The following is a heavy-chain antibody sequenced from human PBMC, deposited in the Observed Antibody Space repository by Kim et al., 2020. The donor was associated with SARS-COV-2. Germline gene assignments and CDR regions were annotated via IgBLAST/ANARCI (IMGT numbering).Heavy chain of an antibody. CDR1: GGSISSSSYY. V-gene: IGHV4-39*01. CDR3: ARHSSIAAAGGTYNWFDP. CDR2: IYYSGST. D-gene: IGHD6-13*01. J-gene: IGHJ5*02. Sequence: SETLSLTCTVSGGSISSSSYYWGWIRQPPGKGLEWIGSIYYSGSTYYNPSLKSRVTISVDTSKNQFSLKLSSVTAADTAVYYCARHSSIAAAGGTYNWFDPWGQGTLVTVSS.